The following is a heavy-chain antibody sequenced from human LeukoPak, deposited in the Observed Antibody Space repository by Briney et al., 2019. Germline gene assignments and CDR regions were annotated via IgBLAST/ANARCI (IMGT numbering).Heavy chain of an antibody. CDR1: GFTFSRCG. CDR2: ISYDGSNK. J-gene: IGHJ4*02. V-gene: IGHV3-30*18. D-gene: IGHD2-2*01. CDR3: AKDSSSTRSFDC. Sequence: GKSLRLSCAASGFTFSRCGMHWVRQAPGKGLEWVATISYDGSNKYYADSVKGRFTISRDNSKNALYLQMNSLRAEDAAVYYCAKDSSSTRSFDCWGQGTLVTVSS.